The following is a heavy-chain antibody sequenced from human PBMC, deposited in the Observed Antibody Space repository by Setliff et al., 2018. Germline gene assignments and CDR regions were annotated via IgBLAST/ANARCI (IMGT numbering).Heavy chain of an antibody. Sequence: AASVKVSCKTSGYSFTVFGISWVRQAPGQGLEWMGWISPYCGNTNYAQQFQGRVTMTTDTSTTTAYMELTSLTSDDTALYYCVRGQGPRTVVAIPFDHWGQGTLVTVSS. D-gene: IGHD3-22*01. V-gene: IGHV1-18*01. CDR2: ISPYCGNT. J-gene: IGHJ4*02. CDR1: GYSFTVFG. CDR3: VRGQGPRTVVAIPFDH.